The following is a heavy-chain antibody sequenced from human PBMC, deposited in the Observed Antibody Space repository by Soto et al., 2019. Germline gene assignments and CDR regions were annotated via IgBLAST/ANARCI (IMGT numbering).Heavy chain of an antibody. D-gene: IGHD2-2*02. CDR3: ARRADYCSGTSCYTRIDY. CDR1: GYIFTDYW. Sequence: GESLKISCKASGYIFTDYWIGWVRQMPGKGLKWMGIIYAGDSDTRYSPSFRGQVTISADKSINTAYLQWSSLKASDTAMYYCARRADYCSGTSCYTRIDYWGRGTLVTVSS. J-gene: IGHJ4*02. CDR2: IYAGDSDT. V-gene: IGHV5-51*01.